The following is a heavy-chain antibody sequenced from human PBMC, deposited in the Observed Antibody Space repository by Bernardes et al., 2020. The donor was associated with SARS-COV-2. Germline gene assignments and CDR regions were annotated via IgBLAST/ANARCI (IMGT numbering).Heavy chain of an antibody. CDR2: ISGSGGSA. J-gene: IGHJ6*02. V-gene: IGHV3-23*01. CDR3: ARGNGMDV. Sequence: GGSLRLSCAPSGFTFSSYAMSWVRQAPGKGLEWVSGISGSGGSAYYADSVKGRFTISRDNSNNTLSLQMNSLRAEDTAVYYCARGNGMDVWGQGTTVTVSS. CDR1: GFTFSSYA.